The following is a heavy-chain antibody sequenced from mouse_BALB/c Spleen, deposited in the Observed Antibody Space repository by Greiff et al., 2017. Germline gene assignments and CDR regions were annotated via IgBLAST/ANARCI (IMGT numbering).Heavy chain of an antibody. D-gene: IGHD2-4*01. CDR3: ARYMITTGVFDY. CDR2: ISYSGST. J-gene: IGHJ2*01. Sequence: DVKLQESGPSLVKPSQTLSLTCSVTGDSITSGYWNWIRKFPGNKLEYMGYISYSGSTYYNPSLKSRISITRDTSKNQYYLQLNSVTTEDTATYYCARYMITTGVFDYWGQGTTLTVSS. V-gene: IGHV3-8*02. CDR1: GDSITSGY.